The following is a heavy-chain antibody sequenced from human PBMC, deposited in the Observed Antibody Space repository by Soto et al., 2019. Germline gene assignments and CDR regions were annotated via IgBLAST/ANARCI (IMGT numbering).Heavy chain of an antibody. D-gene: IGHD4-17*01. J-gene: IGHJ4*02. CDR2: IYSSGST. CDR1: GGSISTYY. V-gene: IGHV4-4*07. CDR3: ARGNGDYVDY. Sequence: SETLSLTCTVSGGSISTYYWSWSRQPAGKGLEYIGRIYSSGSTNYNPSLKSRVTMSVDTSKNQFSLKLTSVTAADTDVYYCARGNGDYVDYWGPGTLVTVSS.